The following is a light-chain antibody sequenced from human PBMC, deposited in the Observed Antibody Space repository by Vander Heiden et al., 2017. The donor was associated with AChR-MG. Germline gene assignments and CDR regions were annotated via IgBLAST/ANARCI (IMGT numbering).Light chain of an antibody. CDR2: GAS. V-gene: IGKV3-15*01. J-gene: IGKJ4*01. Sequence: EIVMTQSPATLSVSTGERATLSCRASQTVSSNLAWYQQKPGQAPRLVIYGASTRATDIPARFSGSGSGTEFTLTISSLQSEDFAVYYCQQYNNWPLTFGGGTEVEIK. CDR3: QQYNNWPLT. CDR1: QTVSSN.